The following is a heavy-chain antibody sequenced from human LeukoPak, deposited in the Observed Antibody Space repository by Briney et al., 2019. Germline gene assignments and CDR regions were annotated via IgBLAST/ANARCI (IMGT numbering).Heavy chain of an antibody. Sequence: GGSLRLSCAASGFTFSSNAMNWVRQAPGKGLEWVATISSIKNYIYYADSVKGRFTISRDNAKNSLYLQMNSLRAEDTAIYYRARGGDSSANYVVFDYWGQGTLVTVSS. CDR3: ARGGDSSANYVVFDY. V-gene: IGHV3-21*01. D-gene: IGHD3-22*01. CDR1: GFTFSSNA. CDR2: ISSIKNYI. J-gene: IGHJ4*02.